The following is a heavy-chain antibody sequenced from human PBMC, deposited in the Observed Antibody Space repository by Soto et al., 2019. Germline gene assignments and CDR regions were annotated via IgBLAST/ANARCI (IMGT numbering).Heavy chain of an antibody. CDR2: IIPILGIA. Sequence: QVQLVQSGAEVKKPGSSVKVSCKASGGTFSSYTISWVRQAPGQGLEWMGRIIPILGIANYAQKFQGRVTIAADKTTSAAYMELGSLRSEDTAVYYCAIERDIVVVPAAAGDYYYMDVWGKGTTVTVSS. J-gene: IGHJ6*03. CDR1: GGTFSSYT. D-gene: IGHD2-2*01. V-gene: IGHV1-69*08. CDR3: AIERDIVVVPAAAGDYYYMDV.